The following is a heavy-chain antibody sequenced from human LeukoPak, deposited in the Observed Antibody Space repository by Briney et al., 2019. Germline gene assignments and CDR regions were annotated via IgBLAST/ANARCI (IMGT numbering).Heavy chain of an antibody. J-gene: IGHJ4*02. Sequence: GRSLRLSCAASGFTLGDYDIHWVRQVPGKGLEWVSSISSNSGSIGYADSVKGRFTVSRDNTKNSLYLQMNSLRAEDTALYYCLTSSFDHWGQGTLVTVSS. V-gene: IGHV3-9*01. CDR1: GFTLGDYD. CDR2: ISSNSGSI. CDR3: LTSSFDH.